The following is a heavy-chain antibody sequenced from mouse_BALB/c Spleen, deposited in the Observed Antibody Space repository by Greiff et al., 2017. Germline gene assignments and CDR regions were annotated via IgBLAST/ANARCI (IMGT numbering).Heavy chain of an antibody. CDR3: VRDAITTGYAMDY. Sequence: QVQLQQSGPGLVAPSQSLCITCTVSGFSLTSYDISWIRQPPGKGLEWLGVIWTGGGTNYNSAFMSRLSISKDNSKSQVFLKMNSLQTDDTAIYYCVRDAITTGYAMDYWGQGTSVTVSS. CDR2: IWTGGGT. D-gene: IGHD2-4*01. V-gene: IGHV2-9-2*01. CDR1: GFSLTSYD. J-gene: IGHJ4*01.